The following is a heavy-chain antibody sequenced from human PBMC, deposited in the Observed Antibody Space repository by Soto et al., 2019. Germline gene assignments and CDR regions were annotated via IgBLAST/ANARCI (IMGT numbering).Heavy chain of an antibody. Sequence: SETLSLTCTVSGGSISSYYWSWFRQPPGKGLEWIAYVYYTGSANYNPSLKSRVTISVDTSASTAYMELSSLRSEDTAVYYCARDLGGWPDYWGQGTLVTVSS. D-gene: IGHD2-15*01. CDR3: ARDLGGWPDY. V-gene: IGHV4-59*01. J-gene: IGHJ4*02. CDR1: GGSISSYY. CDR2: VYYTGSA.